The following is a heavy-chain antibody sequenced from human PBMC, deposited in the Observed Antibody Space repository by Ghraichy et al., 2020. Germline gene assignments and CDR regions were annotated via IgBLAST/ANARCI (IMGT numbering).Heavy chain of an antibody. V-gene: IGHV4-31*03. Sequence: SETLSLTCTVSGGSISSGGYYWSWIRQHPGKGLEWIGYIYYSGSTYYNPSLKSRVTISVDTSKNQFSLKLSSVTAADTAVYYCARKREWELRTNWFDPWGQGTLVTVSS. D-gene: IGHD1-26*01. J-gene: IGHJ5*02. CDR3: ARKREWELRTNWFDP. CDR1: GGSISSGGYY. CDR2: IYYSGST.